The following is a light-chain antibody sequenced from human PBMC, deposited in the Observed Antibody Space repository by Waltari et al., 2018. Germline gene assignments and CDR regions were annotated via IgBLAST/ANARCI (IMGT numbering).Light chain of an antibody. Sequence: QSALTQPASVSGSPGQSITLSCPATSSDVGGFNYVSWYKQHPGNAPKLMIYDVSNRPSGVSNRFSGSKSGNTASLTISGLQAEDEADYYCSSYTSSSTPVVFGGGTKLTVL. J-gene: IGLJ2*01. CDR1: SSDVGGFNY. CDR2: DVS. V-gene: IGLV2-14*03. CDR3: SSYTSSSTPVV.